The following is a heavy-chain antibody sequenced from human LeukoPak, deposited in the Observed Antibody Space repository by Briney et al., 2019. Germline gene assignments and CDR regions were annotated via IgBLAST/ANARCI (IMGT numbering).Heavy chain of an antibody. V-gene: IGHV4-59*01. CDR2: IYYSGST. Sequence: SETLSLTCTVSGGSISSYYWSWIRQPPGKGLEWIGYIYYSGSTNYNPSLKSRVTISVDTSKNQFSLKLSSVTAADTAVYYCARCSGSSSWYRCWFDPWGQGTLVTVSS. CDR3: ARCSGSSSWYRCWFDP. CDR1: GGSISSYY. J-gene: IGHJ5*02. D-gene: IGHD6-13*01.